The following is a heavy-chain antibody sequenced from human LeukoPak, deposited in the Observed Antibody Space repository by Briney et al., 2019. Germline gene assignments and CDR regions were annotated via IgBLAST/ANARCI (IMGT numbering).Heavy chain of an antibody. CDR2: IYYSGST. Sequence: LRLSCAASGFTFSDYYMGWIRQPPGKGLEWIGYIYYSGSTNYNPSLKSRVTISVDTSKNQFSLKLSSVTAADTAVYYCARSGLNWFDPWGQGTLVTVSS. CDR1: GFTFSDYY. D-gene: IGHD6-19*01. J-gene: IGHJ5*02. V-gene: IGHV4-59*01. CDR3: ARSGLNWFDP.